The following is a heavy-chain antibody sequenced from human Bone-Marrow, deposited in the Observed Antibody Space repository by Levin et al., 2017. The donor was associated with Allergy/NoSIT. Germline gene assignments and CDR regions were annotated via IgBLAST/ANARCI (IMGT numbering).Heavy chain of an antibody. CDR2: ISSNGGST. Sequence: GGSLRLSCSASGFTFSSYAMHWVRQAPGKGLEYVSAISSNGGSTYYADSVKGRFTISRDNSKNTLYLQMSSLRAEDTAVYYCVKDPPLIRRWHTIGSIAAAEDHDYWGQGTLVTVSS. V-gene: IGHV3-64D*06. J-gene: IGHJ4*02. CDR3: VKDPPLIRRWHTIGSIAAAEDHDY. CDR1: GFTFSSYA. D-gene: IGHD6-13*01.